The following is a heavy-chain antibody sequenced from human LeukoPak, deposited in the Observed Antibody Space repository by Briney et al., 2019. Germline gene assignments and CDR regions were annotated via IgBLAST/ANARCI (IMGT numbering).Heavy chain of an antibody. CDR1: GGSISSSTYY. D-gene: IGHD6-19*01. V-gene: IGHV4-39*01. CDR2: IYYSGST. CDR3: ATMSSGWYRNWYFDL. Sequence: DPSETLSLTCTVSGGSISSSTYYWGWIRQPPGKGLEWIGSIYYSGSTYYNPSLKSRVTIFVDTSKNQFSLKLSSVTAADTAVHYCATMSSGWYRNWYFDLWGRGTLVTVSS. J-gene: IGHJ2*01.